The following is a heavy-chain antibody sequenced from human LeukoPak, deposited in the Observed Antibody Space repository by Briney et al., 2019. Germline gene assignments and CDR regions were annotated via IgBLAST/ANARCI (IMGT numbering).Heavy chain of an antibody. CDR1: GFTFDDYV. J-gene: IGHJ4*02. CDR2: IRNKANSYAT. D-gene: IGHD6-19*01. Sequence: PGRSLRLSCAASGFTFDDYVMHWVRQASGKGLEWVGRIRNKANSYATAYAASVKGRFTISRDDSKNTAYLQMNSLKTEDTAVYYCTSRRRQGIAVAGTIDYWGQGTLVTVSS. V-gene: IGHV3-73*01. CDR3: TSRRRQGIAVAGTIDY.